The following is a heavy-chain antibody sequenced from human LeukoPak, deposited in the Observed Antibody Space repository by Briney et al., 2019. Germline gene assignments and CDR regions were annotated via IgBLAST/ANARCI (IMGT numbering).Heavy chain of an antibody. Sequence: SETLSLTCAVSGGSISSGGYSWSWIRQPPGKGLEWIGCIYHSGSTYYNPSLKSRVTISVDRSKNQFSLKLSSVTAADTAVYYCARGGYDYVWGSYPPGPYFDYWGQGTLVTVSS. V-gene: IGHV4-30-2*01. CDR3: ARGGYDYVWGSYPPGPYFDY. J-gene: IGHJ4*02. CDR1: GGSISSGGYS. CDR2: IYHSGST. D-gene: IGHD3-16*02.